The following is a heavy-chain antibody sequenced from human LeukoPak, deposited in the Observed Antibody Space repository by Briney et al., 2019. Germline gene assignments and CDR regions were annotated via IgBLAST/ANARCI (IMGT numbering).Heavy chain of an antibody. J-gene: IGHJ2*01. CDR2: ISSSGSTI. Sequence: GGSLRLSCAASGFTFSSYEMNWVRQAPGKGLEWVSYISSSGSTIYYADSGKGRFTISRDNAKNSLYLQMNSLRAEDTAVYYCARASQGLSSYFDLWGRGTLVTVSS. D-gene: IGHD2-2*01. V-gene: IGHV3-48*03. CDR1: GFTFSSYE. CDR3: ARASQGLSSYFDL.